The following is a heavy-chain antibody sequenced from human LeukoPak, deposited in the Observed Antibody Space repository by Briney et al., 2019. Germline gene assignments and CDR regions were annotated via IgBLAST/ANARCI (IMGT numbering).Heavy chain of an antibody. CDR1: RLTFSSYG. CDR2: ITGTGGTT. D-gene: IGHD3-22*01. CDR3: AKRGYYYDSSAYYYFDY. V-gene: IGHV3-23*01. Sequence: GGSLRLSCAASRLTFSSYGMSWVCEAPGKGLECVSTITGTGGTTYYADSVKGRFTISRDNSMDTLYLQMNSLRAEDTAVYYCAKRGYYYDSSAYYYFDYWGQGTLVTVSS. J-gene: IGHJ4*02.